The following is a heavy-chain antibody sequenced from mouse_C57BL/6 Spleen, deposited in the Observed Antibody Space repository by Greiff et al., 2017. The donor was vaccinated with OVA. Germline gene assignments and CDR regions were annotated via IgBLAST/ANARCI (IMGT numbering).Heavy chain of an antibody. J-gene: IGHJ2*01. CDR1: GFTFSSYT. CDR3: ARHAYGSSYPFDY. V-gene: IGHV5-9*01. Sequence: EVHLVESGGGLVKPGGSLKLSCAASGFTFSSYTMSWVRQTPEKRLEWVATISGGGGNTYYPDSVKGRFTISRDNAKNTLYLQMSSLRSEDTALYYCARHAYGSSYPFDYWGQGTTLTVSS. D-gene: IGHD1-1*01. CDR2: ISGGGGNT.